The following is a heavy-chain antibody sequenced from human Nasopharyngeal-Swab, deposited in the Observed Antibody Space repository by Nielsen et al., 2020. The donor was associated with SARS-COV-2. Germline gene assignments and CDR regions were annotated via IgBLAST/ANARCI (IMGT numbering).Heavy chain of an antibody. CDR2: ISWNSGSI. J-gene: IGHJ4*02. V-gene: IGHV3-9*01. CDR1: GFTFDDYA. CDR3: AKDKGGGNLLFWYFDY. Sequence: SLKISCAASGFTFDDYAMYWVRQAPGKGLEWVSGISWNSGSIGYADSVKGRFTISRDNAKNSLYLQMNSLRAEDTALYYCAKDKGGGNLLFWYFDYWGQGTLVTVSS. D-gene: IGHD4-23*01.